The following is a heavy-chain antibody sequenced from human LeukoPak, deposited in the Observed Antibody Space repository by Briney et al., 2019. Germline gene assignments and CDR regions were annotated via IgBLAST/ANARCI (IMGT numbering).Heavy chain of an antibody. J-gene: IGHJ4*02. CDR3: ARDTRPVHIAAAGTAFDY. V-gene: IGHV3-21*01. CDR2: ISSSSSYI. CDR1: GFTFSSYS. D-gene: IGHD6-13*01. Sequence: GGSLRLSCAASGFTFSSYSMNWVRQAPGKGLEWVSSISSSSSYISYADSVKSRFTISRDNAKNSLYLQMNSLRAEDTAVYYCARDTRPVHIAAAGTAFDYWGQGTLVTVSS.